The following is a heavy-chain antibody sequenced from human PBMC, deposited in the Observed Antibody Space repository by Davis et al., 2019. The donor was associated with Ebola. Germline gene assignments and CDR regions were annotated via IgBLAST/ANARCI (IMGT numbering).Heavy chain of an antibody. J-gene: IGHJ5*02. Sequence: GESLKISCAASGFTFSTYWMHWVRQVPGKGLVWVSRINSDGRSTDYADSVKGRFTVSRDNAKNTLYLQMNSLRADDTAVYYCARDTVTTGYLWGQGTLVTVSS. CDR2: INSDGRST. CDR1: GFTFSTYW. D-gene: IGHD4-17*01. V-gene: IGHV3-74*01. CDR3: ARDTVTTGYL.